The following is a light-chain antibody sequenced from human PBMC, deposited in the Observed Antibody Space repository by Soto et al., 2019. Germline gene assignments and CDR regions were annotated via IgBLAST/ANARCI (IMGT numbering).Light chain of an antibody. CDR2: SNS. V-gene: IGLV1-44*01. Sequence: QSVLTQPPSASGTPGQRVTISCSGSSSNIGGNTVNWYQQLPGTAPKLLIYSNSQRPSGVPDRFSGSKSGTSASLAISGLQSEDEADYYCATWDDSLNGLYVFGTGTKLTVL. CDR3: ATWDDSLNGLYV. J-gene: IGLJ1*01. CDR1: SSNIGGNT.